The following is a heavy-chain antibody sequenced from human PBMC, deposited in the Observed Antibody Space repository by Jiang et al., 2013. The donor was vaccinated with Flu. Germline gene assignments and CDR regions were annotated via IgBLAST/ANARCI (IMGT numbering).Heavy chain of an antibody. Sequence: VQLLESGGGVVQPGRSLRLSCAASGFTFNNYAMHWVRQAPGKGLEWVAVISYDGSSKYYADSAKGRFTISRDNSKNTLFLQMNSLRAEDTAVYYCARDAGYSINWHPGYWGQGTLVTVSS. J-gene: IGHJ4*02. D-gene: IGHD6-13*01. CDR2: ISYDGSSK. V-gene: IGHV3-30-3*01. CDR1: GFTFNNYA. CDR3: ARDAGYSINWHPGY.